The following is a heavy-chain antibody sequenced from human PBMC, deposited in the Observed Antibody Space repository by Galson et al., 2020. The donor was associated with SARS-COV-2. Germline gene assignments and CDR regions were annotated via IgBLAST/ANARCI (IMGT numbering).Heavy chain of an antibody. V-gene: IGHV3-23*01. CDR2: ISGSDST. CDR3: AKGVGYRFNYGDDYFDY. Sequence: GESLKISCAASGFTFSSYAMSWVRQAPGKGLEWVSGISGSDSTYYADSVKGRFTISRDNSKNTLYLQMNTLRAEDTAVYYCAKGVGYRFNYGDDYFDYWGQGTLVTVSS. CDR1: GFTFSSYA. J-gene: IGHJ4*01. D-gene: IGHD5-18*01.